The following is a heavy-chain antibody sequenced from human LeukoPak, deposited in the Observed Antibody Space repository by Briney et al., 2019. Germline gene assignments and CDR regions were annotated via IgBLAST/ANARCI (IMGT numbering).Heavy chain of an antibody. D-gene: IGHD2-2*01. CDR1: GGTFSSYA. CDR2: IIPILGTA. V-gene: IGHV1-69*11. J-gene: IGHJ4*02. CDR3: AREHEQYPGY. Sequence: GASVKVSCKASGGTFSSYAISWVRQAPGQGLEWMGRIIPILGTANYAQKFQGRVTITADESTSTAYMELSSLRSDDTAVYYCAREHEQYPGYWGQGTLVTVSS.